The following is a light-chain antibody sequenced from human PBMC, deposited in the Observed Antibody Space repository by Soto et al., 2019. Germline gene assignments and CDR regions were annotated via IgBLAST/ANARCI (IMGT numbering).Light chain of an antibody. J-gene: IGLJ1*01. CDR1: STNIGAGYD. Sequence: QSVLTQPPSVSGAPGQRVTISCTGSSTNIGAGYDVNWYQQLPGTALKLVIFGDSSRPSGVPDSFSGSKSGTSDSLTITGLQTEDEDDYYYYSYATSLGGSDVFGTGTKVTVL. V-gene: IGLV1-40*01. CDR3: YSYATSLGGSDV. CDR2: GDS.